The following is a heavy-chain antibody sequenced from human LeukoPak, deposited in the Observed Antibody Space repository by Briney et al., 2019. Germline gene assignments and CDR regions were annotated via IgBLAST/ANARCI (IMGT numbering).Heavy chain of an antibody. D-gene: IGHD6-19*01. CDR2: VSRNSDST. V-gene: IGHV3-23*01. CDR1: GFTFSSFA. J-gene: IGHJ4*02. Sequence: GGSLRLSCAASGFTFSSFAMTWVRQAPGKGLEWVSAVSRNSDSTYYADSVKGRFTISRDNSKNTLYLQMNGLRAEDTALYYCAKDRIAVGDGYYFDYWGQGTLVTVSS. CDR3: AKDRIAVGDGYYFDY.